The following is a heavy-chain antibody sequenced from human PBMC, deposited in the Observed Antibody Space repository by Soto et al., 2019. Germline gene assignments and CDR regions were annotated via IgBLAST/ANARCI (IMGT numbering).Heavy chain of an antibody. V-gene: IGHV3-30-3*01. Sequence: QVQLVESGGGVVQPGRSLRLSCAASGFTFSSYAMHWVRQAPGKGLEWVAVISYDGSNKYYADSVKGRFTISRDNSKNTLYLQMNSLRAEDTAVYYCVREAARNPGLDYWGQGTLVTVSS. CDR1: GFTFSSYA. CDR3: VREAARNPGLDY. CDR2: ISYDGSNK. D-gene: IGHD6-6*01. J-gene: IGHJ4*02.